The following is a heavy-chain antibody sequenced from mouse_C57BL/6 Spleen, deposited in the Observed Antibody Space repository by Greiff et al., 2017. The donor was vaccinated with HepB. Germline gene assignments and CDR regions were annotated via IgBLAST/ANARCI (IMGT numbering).Heavy chain of an antibody. CDR2: IYPGSGST. Sequence: QVQLQQPGAELVKPGASVKMSCKASGYTFTSYWITWVKQRPGQGLEWIGDIYPGSGSTNYNEKFKSKATLTVDTSSSTAYMQLSSLTSEDSAVYYCARTGPYGEYFDYWGKGTTLTVSS. D-gene: IGHD1-1*01. CDR3: ARTGPYGEYFDY. V-gene: IGHV1-55*01. CDR1: GYTFTSYW. J-gene: IGHJ2*01.